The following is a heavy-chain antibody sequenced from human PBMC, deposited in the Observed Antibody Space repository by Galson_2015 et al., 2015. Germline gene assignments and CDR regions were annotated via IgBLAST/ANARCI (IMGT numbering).Heavy chain of an antibody. V-gene: IGHV3-64*01. D-gene: IGHD2-2*02. CDR1: GFTFSSYA. CDR3: ASSDHPHTSCYSLGNCAFDI. J-gene: IGHJ3*02. Sequence: SLRLSCAASGFTFSSYAMHWVRQAPGKGLEYVSAISSNGGSTYYANSVKGRFTISRDNSKNTLYLQMGSLRAEDMAVYYCASSDHPHTSCYSLGNCAFDIWGQGTMVTVSS. CDR2: ISSNGGST.